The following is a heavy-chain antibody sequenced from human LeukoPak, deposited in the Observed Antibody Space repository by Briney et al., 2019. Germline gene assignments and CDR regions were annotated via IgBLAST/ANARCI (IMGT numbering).Heavy chain of an antibody. Sequence: GGSLRLSCAASGFTFSGSAMHWVRQASGKGLEWVGRIRSKANSYATAYAASVKGRFTISRDDSKNTAYLQMNSLKTEDTAVYYCTRHPDYGDYRRDEYYFDYWGQGTLVTVSS. CDR1: GFTFSGSA. CDR3: TRHPDYGDYRRDEYYFDY. CDR2: IRSKANSYAT. D-gene: IGHD4-17*01. V-gene: IGHV3-73*01. J-gene: IGHJ4*02.